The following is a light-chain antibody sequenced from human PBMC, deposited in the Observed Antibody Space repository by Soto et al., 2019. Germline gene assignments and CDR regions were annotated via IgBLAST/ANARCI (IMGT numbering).Light chain of an antibody. CDR3: QQYGSSPLIS. Sequence: EIVLKRSPGTLSMSPGERATLSCRASQSVSSRYLAWYQQKPGQSPRLLIYGASNRTTGIPDRFSGSGSETDFALTISRLEPEDFAVYHCQQYGSSPLISFGGGTKVEIK. J-gene: IGKJ4*01. V-gene: IGKV3-20*01. CDR1: QSVSSRY. CDR2: GAS.